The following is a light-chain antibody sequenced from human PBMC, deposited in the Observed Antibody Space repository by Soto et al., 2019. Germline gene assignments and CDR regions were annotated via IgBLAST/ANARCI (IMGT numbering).Light chain of an antibody. CDR3: QQYNNWPRT. V-gene: IGKV3-15*01. CDR1: QSVSSN. CDR2: GAS. Sequence: EIVMTQSPATLSDSPGERATLSCRASQSVSSNLAWYQQKPGQAPRLLIYGASTRATGIPARFSGSGSGTEFTLTISSLQSEDFAVYYCQQYNNWPRTFGQGTKV. J-gene: IGKJ1*01.